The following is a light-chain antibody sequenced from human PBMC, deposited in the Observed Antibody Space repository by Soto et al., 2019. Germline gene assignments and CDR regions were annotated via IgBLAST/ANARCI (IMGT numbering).Light chain of an antibody. CDR1: QSISSW. Sequence: DIQMTQSPSTLSASVGDRVTITGRASQSISSWLAWYQQKPGKAPKLLIYKASSFESGVPSRFSGSGSGTEFTLTISSLQPDDFATYYCQQYNSYAYTFGQGTKLEIK. CDR3: QQYNSYAYT. V-gene: IGKV1-5*03. J-gene: IGKJ2*01. CDR2: KAS.